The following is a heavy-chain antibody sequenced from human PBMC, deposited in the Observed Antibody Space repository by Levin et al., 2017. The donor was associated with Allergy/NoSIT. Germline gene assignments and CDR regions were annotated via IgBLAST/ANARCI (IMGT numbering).Heavy chain of an antibody. J-gene: IGHJ4*02. CDR3: AKDISGYDVGY. D-gene: IGHD3-22*01. CDR2: ISYDGSNK. Sequence: GESLKISCAASGFTFSSYGMHWVRQAPGKGLEWVAVISYDGSNKYYADSVKGRFTISRDNSKNTLYLQMNSLRAEDTAVYYCAKDISGYDVGYWGQGTLVTVSS. CDR1: GFTFSSYG. V-gene: IGHV3-30*18.